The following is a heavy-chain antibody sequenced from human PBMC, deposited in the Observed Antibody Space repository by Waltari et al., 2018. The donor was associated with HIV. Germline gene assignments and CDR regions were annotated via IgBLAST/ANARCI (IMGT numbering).Heavy chain of an antibody. CDR3: ARIAYDSSGYGWFDP. J-gene: IGHJ5*02. CDR1: GFTFSSSW. V-gene: IGHV3-74*01. CDR2: INGDGSTT. Sequence: EVQLVESGGGLVQPGGSLRLSREASGFTFSSSWMHWVRQAPGKGLVWVSRINGDGSTTSYADSVKGRFTISRDNAKNTLYLQMNSLRAEDTAVYYCARIAYDSSGYGWFDPWGQGTLVTVSS. D-gene: IGHD3-22*01.